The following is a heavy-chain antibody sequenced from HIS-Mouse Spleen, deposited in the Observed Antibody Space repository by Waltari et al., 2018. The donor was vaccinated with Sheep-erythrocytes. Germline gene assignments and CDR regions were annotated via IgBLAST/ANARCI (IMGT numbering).Heavy chain of an antibody. V-gene: IGHV4-38-2*02. J-gene: IGHJ3*02. D-gene: IGHD3-9*01. CDR1: GYSISSGYY. Sequence: TLSLTCTVSGYSISSGYYWGWIRQPPGKGLEWIGSIYHSGSTYYNPSLKSRVTISVDTSKNQFSLKLSSVTAADTAVYYCARDLGYDILTGYYSDAFDIWGQGTMVTVSS. CDR2: IYHSGST. CDR3: ARDLGYDILTGYYSDAFDI.